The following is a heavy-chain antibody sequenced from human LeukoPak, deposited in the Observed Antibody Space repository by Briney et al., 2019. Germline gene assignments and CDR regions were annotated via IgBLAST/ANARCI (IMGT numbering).Heavy chain of an antibody. CDR1: GYTFTGYY. CDR2: INPNSGGT. D-gene: IGHD6-19*01. CDR3: ARDQGDSGWYHYYYCYYMDV. Sequence: ASVKVSCKASGYTFTGYYMHWVRQAPGQGLEWMGWINPNSGGTNYAQKFQGRVTMTRDTSIRTAYMELSRLRSGDTAVYYCARDQGDSGWYHYYYCYYMDVWGKGTTVTVSS. V-gene: IGHV1-2*02. J-gene: IGHJ6*03.